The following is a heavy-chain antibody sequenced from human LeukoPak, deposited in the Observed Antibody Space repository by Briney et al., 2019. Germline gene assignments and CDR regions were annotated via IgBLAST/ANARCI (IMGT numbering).Heavy chain of an antibody. J-gene: IGHJ4*02. CDR2: IRYDGSNK. CDR3: AKRIAAGRGYFDY. V-gene: IGHV3-30*02. Sequence: AFIRYDGSNKYYASSVKGRFTISRDNSKNTLYLQMNSLRAEDTAVYYCAKRIAAGRGYFDYWGQGTLVTVSS. D-gene: IGHD6-13*01.